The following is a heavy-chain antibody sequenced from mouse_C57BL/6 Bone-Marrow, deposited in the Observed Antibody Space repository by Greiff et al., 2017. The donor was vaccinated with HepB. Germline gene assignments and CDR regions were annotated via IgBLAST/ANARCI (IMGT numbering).Heavy chain of an antibody. J-gene: IGHJ4*01. CDR1: GFTFSDYY. CDR3: ARQGTYAMDY. V-gene: IGHV5-12*01. Sequence: EVNLVESGGGLVQPGGSLKLSCAASGFTFSDYYMYWVRQTPEKRLEWVAYISNGGGSTYYPDTVKGRFTISRDNAKNTLYLQMSRLKSEDTAMYYCARQGTYAMDYWGQGTSVTVSS. CDR2: ISNGGGST.